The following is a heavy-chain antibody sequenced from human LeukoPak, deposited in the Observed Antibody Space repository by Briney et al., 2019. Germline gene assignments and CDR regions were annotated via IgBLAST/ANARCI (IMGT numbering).Heavy chain of an antibody. CDR1: GFTFSSYS. Sequence: GGSLRLSCAASGFTFSSYSMNWVRQAPGKGLEWVSSISSSSSYIYYADSVKGRFTISRGNAKNSLYLQMNSLRAEDTAVYYCARGLGYIVATIMYYYYMDVWGKGTTVTVSS. CDR3: ARGLGYIVATIMYYYYMDV. D-gene: IGHD5-12*01. CDR2: ISSSSSYI. J-gene: IGHJ6*03. V-gene: IGHV3-21*01.